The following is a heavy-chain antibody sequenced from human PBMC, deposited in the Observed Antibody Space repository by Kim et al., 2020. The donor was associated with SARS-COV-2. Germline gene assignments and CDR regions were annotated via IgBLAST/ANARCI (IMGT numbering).Heavy chain of an antibody. J-gene: IGHJ2*01. CDR1: GYTFTGYY. CDR2: INPNSGGT. V-gene: IGHV1-2*02. CDR3: ARDGGYDSSGYYLYWYFDL. D-gene: IGHD3-22*01. Sequence: ASVKVSCKASGYTFTGYYMHWVRQAPGQGLEWMGWINPNSGGTNYAQKFQGRVTMTRDTSISTAYMELSRLRSDDTAVYYCARDGGYDSSGYYLYWYFDLWGRGTLVTVSP.